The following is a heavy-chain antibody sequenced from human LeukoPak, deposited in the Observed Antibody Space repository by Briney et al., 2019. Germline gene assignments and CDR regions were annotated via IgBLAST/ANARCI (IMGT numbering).Heavy chain of an antibody. Sequence: ASVKVSCKASGGTFSSYTISWVRQAPGQGLEWTGRIIPILGIANYAQKFQGRVTITADKSTSTAYMELSSLRSEDTAVYYCASRRDGYNNGFDYWGQGTLVTVSS. CDR3: ASRRDGYNNGFDY. CDR2: IIPILGIA. CDR1: GGTFSSYT. V-gene: IGHV1-69*02. D-gene: IGHD5-24*01. J-gene: IGHJ4*02.